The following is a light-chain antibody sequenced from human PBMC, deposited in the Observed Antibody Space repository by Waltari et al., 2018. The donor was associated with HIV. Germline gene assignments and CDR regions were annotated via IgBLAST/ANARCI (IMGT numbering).Light chain of an antibody. CDR3: LQDYNYPWT. CDR1: PDIRND. Sequence: AIQMTQSPSSLSASVGDRVPNTCRSSPDIRNDLAWYQQKPGKAPKLLIYAASTLQSGVPTRISGSGSGTDFTLTISSLQPEVSATYYCLQDYNYPWTFGRGTKVEIK. J-gene: IGKJ1*01. CDR2: AAS. V-gene: IGKV1-6*01.